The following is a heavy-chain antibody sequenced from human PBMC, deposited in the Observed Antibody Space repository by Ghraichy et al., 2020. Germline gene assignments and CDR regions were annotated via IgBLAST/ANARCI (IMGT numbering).Heavy chain of an antibody. V-gene: IGHV3-48*02. CDR1: GFSFSTYT. CDR3: AREGTELSMAGRREPFDH. Sequence: GGSLRLSCAASGFSFSTYTMNWVRQAPGKGLEWVSYITSGSTIDYADSVKGRFTISRDNANNSLFLQLNSLRDEDTAVYYCAREGTELSMAGRREPFDHWGQGTLVTVSS. J-gene: IGHJ4*02. CDR2: ITSGSTI. D-gene: IGHD6-6*01.